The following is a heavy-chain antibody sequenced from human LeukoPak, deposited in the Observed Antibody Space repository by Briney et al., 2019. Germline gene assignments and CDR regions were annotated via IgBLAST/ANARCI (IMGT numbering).Heavy chain of an antibody. D-gene: IGHD2-8*02. CDR2: IGPDGTGI. CDR1: GFSLSGYW. V-gene: IGHV3-74*01. Sequence: PGGSLRLSCAASGFSLSGYWMHWVRQAPGKGLVWVSRIGPDGTGITYADSVKGRFTISRDIAKNTVHLQMNSLRAEDAALYYCTRVQAGRSGLMDVWGRGTTVTVSS. CDR3: TRVQAGRSGLMDV. J-gene: IGHJ6*02.